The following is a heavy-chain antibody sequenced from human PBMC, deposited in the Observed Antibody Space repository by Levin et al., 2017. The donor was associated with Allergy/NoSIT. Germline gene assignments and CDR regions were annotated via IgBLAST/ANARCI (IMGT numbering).Heavy chain of an antibody. CDR3: ARGEGDGLGYGMDV. CDR1: GGSFSGYY. CDR2: INHSGST. J-gene: IGHJ6*02. Sequence: ESLKISCAVYGGSFSGYYWSWIRQPPGKGLEWIGEINHSGSTNYNPSLKSRVTISVDTSKNQFSLKLSSVTAADTAVYYCARGEGDGLGYGMDVWGQGTTVTVSS. V-gene: IGHV4-34*01. D-gene: IGHD2-21*02.